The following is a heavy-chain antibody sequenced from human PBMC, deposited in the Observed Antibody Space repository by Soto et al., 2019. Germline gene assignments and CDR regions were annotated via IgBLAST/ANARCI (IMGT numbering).Heavy chain of an antibody. CDR1: GYTFTGYY. Sequence: ASVKVSCKASGYTFTGYYMHWVRQAPGQGLEWMGWINPNSGGTNYAQKFQGWVTMTRDTSISTAYMELSRLRSDDTAVYYCARGVAKDIAAGFQHWGQGTLVTVSS. J-gene: IGHJ1*01. CDR2: INPNSGGT. D-gene: IGHD6-13*01. V-gene: IGHV1-2*04. CDR3: ARGVAKDIAAGFQH.